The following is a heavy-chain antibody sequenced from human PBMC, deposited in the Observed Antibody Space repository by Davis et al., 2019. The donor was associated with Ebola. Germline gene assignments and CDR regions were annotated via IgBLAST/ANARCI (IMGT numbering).Heavy chain of an antibody. J-gene: IGHJ4*02. CDR2: IYPADSDT. CDR3: ARHSKEWLVEFDY. D-gene: IGHD6-19*01. CDR1: GYSFTSYW. Sequence: GESLKISCKGSGYSFTSYWISWVRQMPGKGLEWMGIIYPADSDTRYSPSFQGQVTISADKSISTAYLQWSSLKASDTAMYYCARHSKEWLVEFDYWGQGTLVTVSS. V-gene: IGHV5-51*01.